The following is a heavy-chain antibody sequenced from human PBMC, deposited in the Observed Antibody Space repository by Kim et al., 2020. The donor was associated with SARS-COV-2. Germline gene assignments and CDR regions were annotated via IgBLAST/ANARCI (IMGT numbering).Heavy chain of an antibody. J-gene: IGHJ2*01. CDR3: ASGYNYGFGYWYFDL. D-gene: IGHD5-18*01. Sequence: ADSLKGRFTMSRDNTKKSVYLQMTSLRVEDTALYYCASGYNYGFGYWYFDLWGRGTLVTVSS. V-gene: IGHV3-11*01.